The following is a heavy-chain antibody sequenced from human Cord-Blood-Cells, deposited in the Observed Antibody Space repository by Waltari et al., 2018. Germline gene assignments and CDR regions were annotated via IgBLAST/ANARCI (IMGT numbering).Heavy chain of an antibody. Sequence: QVQLQQWGAGLLKPSETLSLTCAVYGGSFSGYYWSWIRQPPGNGLEWIGEIKHRGSTNYNPSLKSRVTVSVDTSKNQFSLKLSSVTAADTAVYYCARGDGGNKSLDYWGQGTLVTVSS. CDR1: GGSFSGYY. CDR2: IKHRGST. V-gene: IGHV4-34*01. J-gene: IGHJ4*02. CDR3: ARGDGGNKSLDY. D-gene: IGHD2-15*01.